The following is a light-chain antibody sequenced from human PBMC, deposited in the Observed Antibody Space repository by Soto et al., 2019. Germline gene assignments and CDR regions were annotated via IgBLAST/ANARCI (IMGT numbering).Light chain of an antibody. V-gene: IGLV1-40*01. Sequence: QAVVTQPPSVSGAPGQRVTISCTGSSSNIGAGYDVHWYQQLPGTAPKLLIYGNSNRPSGVPDRFSGSKSGTSASLAITGLEAEDEADYYCQSYDSSRGGGVFGGGTKLTVL. CDR1: SSNIGAGYD. CDR2: GNS. CDR3: QSYDSSRGGGV. J-gene: IGLJ3*02.